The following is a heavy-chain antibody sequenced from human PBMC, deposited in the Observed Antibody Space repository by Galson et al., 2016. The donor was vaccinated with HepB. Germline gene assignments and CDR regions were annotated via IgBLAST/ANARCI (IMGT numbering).Heavy chain of an antibody. CDR2: IYTGGAT. V-gene: IGHV3-53*04. J-gene: IGHJ4*02. Sequence: SLRLSCAASGFSVSSSYMTWVRQAPGKGLEWVSVIYTGGATYYADSMKGRFTISRHNSKNTLYLQMNSLRDEDTAVYHCARGLVGSTTAFDSWGQGTLVAVSS. CDR1: GFSVSSSY. CDR3: ARGLVGSTTAFDS. D-gene: IGHD1-26*01.